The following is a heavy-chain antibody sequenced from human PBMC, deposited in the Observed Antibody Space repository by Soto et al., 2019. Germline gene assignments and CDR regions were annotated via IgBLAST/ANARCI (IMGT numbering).Heavy chain of an antibody. D-gene: IGHD5-18*01. J-gene: IGHJ6*02. CDR2: ISGYNGNT. Sequence: VQLVQSGAEVKKPGASVKVSCKASGYTFSNYGISWVRQGPGQGLEWMGWISGYNGNTHYEEKVQDRIKMTTDTSTSTKYKELRSLRSDDTAVYFCARDPGFGFGYSYAFAMDVWGQGTTVTVSS. V-gene: IGHV1-18*01. CDR3: ARDPGFGFGYSYAFAMDV. CDR1: GYTFSNYG.